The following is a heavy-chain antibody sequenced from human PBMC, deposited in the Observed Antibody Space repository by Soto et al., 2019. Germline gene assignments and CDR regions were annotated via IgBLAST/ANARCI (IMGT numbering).Heavy chain of an antibody. J-gene: IGHJ6*02. D-gene: IGHD3-22*01. CDR1: GGTFSSYA. CDR2: IIPIFGTA. V-gene: IGHV1-69*01. Sequence: QVQLVQSGAEVKKPGSSVKVSCKASGGTFSSYAISWVRQAPGQGLEWMGGIIPIFGTANYAQKFQGRVTITAAESTSTAYMALSSLRSEDTAVYYCARVIARHYYDSRKVLSGMDVWGQGTTVTVSS. CDR3: ARVIARHYYDSRKVLSGMDV.